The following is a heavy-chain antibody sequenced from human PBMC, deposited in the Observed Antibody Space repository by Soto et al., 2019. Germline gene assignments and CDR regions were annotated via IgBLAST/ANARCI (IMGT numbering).Heavy chain of an antibody. Sequence: QVQLVQSGAEVKKPGASVKVSCEASGYTFTSYGMHWVRQTPGQRLEWMGWINAGNGNTKYSQKFQGRVTITRDTSASTAYMELSSLRSEDTAVYYCARLPRGGPFDYWGQGTLVTVSS. V-gene: IGHV1-3*01. J-gene: IGHJ4*02. CDR2: INAGNGNT. D-gene: IGHD3-16*01. CDR3: ARLPRGGPFDY. CDR1: GYTFTSYG.